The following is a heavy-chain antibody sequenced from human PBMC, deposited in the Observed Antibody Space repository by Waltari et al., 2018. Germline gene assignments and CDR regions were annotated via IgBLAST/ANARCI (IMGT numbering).Heavy chain of an antibody. CDR2: IYYSGST. J-gene: IGHJ5*02. V-gene: IGHV4-59*11. Sequence: QVQLQESGPGLVKPSETLSLTCTVPGGSISSHYLHLLRQPPGKGLEWIGYIYYSGSTNYNPSLKSRVTISVDTSKNQFSLKLSSVTAADTAVYYCARQIAAAGTGWFNPWGQGTLVTVSS. D-gene: IGHD6-13*01. CDR3: ARQIAAAGTGWFNP. CDR1: GGSISSHY.